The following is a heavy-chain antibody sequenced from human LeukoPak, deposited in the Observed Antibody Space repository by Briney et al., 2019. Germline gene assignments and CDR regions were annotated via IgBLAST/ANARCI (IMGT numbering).Heavy chain of an antibody. CDR3: ASWRIKNNVDIVAYNAFDI. J-gene: IGHJ3*02. Sequence: PSETLSLTCTVSGYSISSGFYWGWIRQPPGKGLEWIGSIYNGGTTYYNPSLKSRVTISVDMSKNQFSLKLSSVTAADTAVYYCASWRIKNNVDIVAYNAFDIWGQGTMVTVSS. D-gene: IGHD5-12*01. CDR1: GYSISSGFY. CDR2: IYNGGTT. V-gene: IGHV4-38-2*02.